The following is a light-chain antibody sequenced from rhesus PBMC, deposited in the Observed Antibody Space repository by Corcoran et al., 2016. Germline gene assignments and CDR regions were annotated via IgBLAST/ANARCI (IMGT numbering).Light chain of an antibody. CDR1: QGISRW. CDR2: KAS. V-gene: IGKV1-21*01. Sequence: DILMTQSPSSLSASVGDTVTITCRASQGISRWLAWYQQNPGKAPNLLFQKASTLQSGVPSRFSGSGSGTDFTLTISGLQSEDLATYFCEQYDDKPWTFGQGTKVEIK. CDR3: EQYDDKPWT. J-gene: IGKJ1*01.